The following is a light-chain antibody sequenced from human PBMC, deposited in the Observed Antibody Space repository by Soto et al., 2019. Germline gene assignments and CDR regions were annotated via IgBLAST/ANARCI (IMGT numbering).Light chain of an antibody. J-gene: IGKJ2*01. CDR2: WAS. CDR3: QQYYSTPYT. Sequence: DIVMTQSPDSLAVSLGERASINCRSNQSILYSSNNRNYLAWYQRKPGQPPKLLIYWASTRESGVPGRFSGSGSGTDFTLTISSLQAEYVAFYFCQQYYSTPYTFGQGTKLESK. CDR1: QSILYSSNNRNY. V-gene: IGKV4-1*01.